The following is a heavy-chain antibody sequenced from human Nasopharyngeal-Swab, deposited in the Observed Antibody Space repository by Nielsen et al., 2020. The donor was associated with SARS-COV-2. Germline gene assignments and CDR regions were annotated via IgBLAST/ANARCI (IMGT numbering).Heavy chain of an antibody. CDR3: AKDGSSSPTY. CDR2: ISGSGGDT. D-gene: IGHD6-13*01. CDR1: GFSFSTYA. J-gene: IGHJ4*02. Sequence: GESLKISCAASGFSFSTYAMSWVRQAPGKGLEWVSAISGSGGDTYYADSVKGRFTISRDNSKNTLYLRMNNLRAEDTAVYYCAKDGSSSPTYWGQGTLVTVSS. V-gene: IGHV3-23*01.